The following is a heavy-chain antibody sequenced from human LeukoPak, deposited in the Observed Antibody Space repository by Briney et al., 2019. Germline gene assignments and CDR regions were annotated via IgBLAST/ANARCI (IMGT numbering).Heavy chain of an antibody. V-gene: IGHV1-69*02. J-gene: IGHJ4*02. D-gene: IGHD5-18*01. CDR1: GGTFSSYT. CDR2: IIPILGIA. Sequence: SVNVSCKASGGTFSSYTISWVRQAPGQGLEWMGRIIPILGIANYAQKFQGRVTITADKSTSTAYLELSSLRSEDTAVYYCARAKTAMVTCFDYWGQGTLVTVSS. CDR3: ARAKTAMVTCFDY.